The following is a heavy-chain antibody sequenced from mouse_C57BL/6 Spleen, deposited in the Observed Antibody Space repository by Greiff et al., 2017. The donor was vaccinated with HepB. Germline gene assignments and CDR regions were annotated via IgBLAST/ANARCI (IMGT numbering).Heavy chain of an antibody. J-gene: IGHJ3*01. CDR1: GYSITSGYD. D-gene: IGHD2-3*01. Sequence: EVQLQESGPGMVKPSQSLSLTCTVTGYSITSGYDWHWIRHFPGNKLEWMGYISYSGSTNYNPSLKSRISITHDTSKNHFFLKLNSVTTEDTATYYGARDGYYFAWFAYWGQGTLVTVSA. CDR3: ARDGYYFAWFAY. V-gene: IGHV3-1*01. CDR2: ISYSGST.